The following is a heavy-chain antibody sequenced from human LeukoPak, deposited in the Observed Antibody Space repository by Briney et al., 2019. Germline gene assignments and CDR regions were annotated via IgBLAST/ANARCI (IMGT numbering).Heavy chain of an antibody. CDR1: GYIFTNYW. D-gene: IGHD2-2*01. J-gene: IGHJ4*02. CDR3: ARLVCSSTSCYSGFDY. Sequence: PGESLKISCXGSGYIFTNYWIGWVREMPEKGLEWMGIIFPADSDTRYSPSFQGQVTISADKSINSAYLQWSSLKASDTAMYYCARLVCSSTSCYSGFDYWGQGTLVTVSS. CDR2: IFPADSDT. V-gene: IGHV5-51*01.